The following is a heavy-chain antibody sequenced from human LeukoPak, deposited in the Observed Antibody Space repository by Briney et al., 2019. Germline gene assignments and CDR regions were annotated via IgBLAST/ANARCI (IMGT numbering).Heavy chain of an antibody. D-gene: IGHD5-24*01. CDR1: GFPFSSYW. J-gene: IGHJ4*02. V-gene: IGHV3-7*04. CDR2: IKQDGSKK. CDR3: TRVGYIDEGIDY. Sequence: GGSLRLSCVASGFPFSSYWMTWVRQAPGKGLEWVANIKQDGSKKSYVDSVKGRFTISRDNAKNSLYLQMNRLRAEDTAIYYCTRVGYIDEGIDYWGQGTLVTVSS.